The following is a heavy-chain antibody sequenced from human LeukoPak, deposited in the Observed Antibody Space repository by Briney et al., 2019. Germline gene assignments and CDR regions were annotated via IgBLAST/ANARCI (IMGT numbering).Heavy chain of an antibody. CDR1: GFTFSTYS. D-gene: IGHD5-12*01. V-gene: IGHV3-48*04. CDR2: ITSTSTTI. Sequence: GGSLRLSCAASGFTFSTYSMNWVRQAPGKGLEWVSYITSTSTTIFYADSVKGRFTISRDNAKNSLYLQMNSLRAEDTAVYYCARDHPESGYDYDYWGQGTLVTVSS. J-gene: IGHJ4*02. CDR3: ARDHPESGYDYDY.